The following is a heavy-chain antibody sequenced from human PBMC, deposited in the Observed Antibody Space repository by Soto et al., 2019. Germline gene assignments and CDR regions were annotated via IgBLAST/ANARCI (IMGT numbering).Heavy chain of an antibody. CDR1: GDSFTNTNW. J-gene: IGHJ4*02. D-gene: IGHD3-3*01. CDR2: IYHSGAT. V-gene: IGHV4-4*02. Sequence: QVQLQESGPGLLKPSETLSLTCTVSGDSFTNTNWWSWVRQSPGQGLEWIGEIYHSGATNYNPSLKSRLTMSIDKSKNEFSLKLNSVTAADTAVYYCAKRSLRRLRFLETHSGQGTLVTVSS. CDR3: AKRSLRRLRFLETH.